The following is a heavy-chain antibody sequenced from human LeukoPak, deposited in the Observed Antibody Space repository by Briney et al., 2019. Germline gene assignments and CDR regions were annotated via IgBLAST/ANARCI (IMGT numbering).Heavy chain of an antibody. CDR3: ARVSVYCSSTSCYKIRGKFYYYYYMDV. Sequence: SETLSLTCAVYGGSFSGYYWSWIRQPPGKGLEWIGEINHSGSTNYNPSLKSRVTISVDTSKNQFSLKLSSVTAADTAVYCCARVSVYCSSTSCYKIRGKFYYYYYMDVWGKGTTVTVSS. V-gene: IGHV4-34*01. CDR2: INHSGST. J-gene: IGHJ6*03. CDR1: GGSFSGYY. D-gene: IGHD2-2*02.